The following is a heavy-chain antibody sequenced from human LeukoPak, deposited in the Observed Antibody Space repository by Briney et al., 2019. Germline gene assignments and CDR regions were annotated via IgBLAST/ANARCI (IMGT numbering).Heavy chain of an antibody. CDR3: ARATERVLLWFGKKYYFDY. V-gene: IGHV1-8*01. CDR2: MNPNSGNT. J-gene: IGHJ4*02. D-gene: IGHD3-10*01. CDR1: GYTFTSYD. Sequence: ASVKVACKASGYTFTSYDINWVRQATGQGLEWMGWMNPNSGNTGYAQKFQGRVTMTRNTSISTAYMELSSLRSEDTAVYYCARATERVLLWFGKKYYFDYWGQGTLVTVSS.